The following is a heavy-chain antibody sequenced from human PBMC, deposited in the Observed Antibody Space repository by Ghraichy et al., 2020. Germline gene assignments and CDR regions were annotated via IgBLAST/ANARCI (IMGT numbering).Heavy chain of an antibody. J-gene: IGHJ6*02. D-gene: IGHD3-3*01. CDR3: AKRGSITIFGVVSSPRDV. CDR2: ISGSGGST. CDR1: GFTFSSYA. V-gene: IGHV3-23*01. Sequence: GGSLRLSCAASGFTFSSYAMSWVRQAPGKGLEWVSAISGSGGSTYYADSVKGRFTISRDNSKNTLYLQMNSLRAEDTAVYYCAKRGSITIFGVVSSPRDVWGQGTTVTVSS.